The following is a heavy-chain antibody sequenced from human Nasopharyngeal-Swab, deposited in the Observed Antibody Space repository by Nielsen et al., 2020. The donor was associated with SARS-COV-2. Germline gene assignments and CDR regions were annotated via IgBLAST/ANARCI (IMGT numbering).Heavy chain of an antibody. CDR2: INAGNGNT. Sequence: ASVKVSCKASGYTFTSYAMHWVRQAPGQRLEWMGWINAGNGNTKYSQKFQGRVTITRDTSACTAYMELSSLRSEDTAVYYCARYVDYDILTGYYYYGMDVWGQGTTVTVSS. J-gene: IGHJ6*02. D-gene: IGHD3-9*01. V-gene: IGHV1-3*01. CDR1: GYTFTSYA. CDR3: ARYVDYDILTGYYYYGMDV.